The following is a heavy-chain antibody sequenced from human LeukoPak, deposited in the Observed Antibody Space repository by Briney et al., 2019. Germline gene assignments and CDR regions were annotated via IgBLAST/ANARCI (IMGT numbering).Heavy chain of an antibody. Sequence: SETLSLTCAVYGGSFSGYYWSWIRQPPGKGLEWIGYIYYSGSTNYNPSLKSRVTMSVDTSKNQFSLKLSSVTAADTAVYYCARATYYYDSSGYWVLDYWGQGTLVTVSS. CDR1: GGSFSGYY. V-gene: IGHV4-59*01. J-gene: IGHJ4*02. CDR3: ARATYYYDSSGYWVLDY. D-gene: IGHD3-22*01. CDR2: IYYSGST.